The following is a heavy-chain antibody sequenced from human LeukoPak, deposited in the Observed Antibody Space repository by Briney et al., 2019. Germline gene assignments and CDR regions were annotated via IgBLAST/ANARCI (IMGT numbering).Heavy chain of an antibody. CDR1: GFTFSSFA. Sequence: PGVSLRLSCAASGFTFSSFAVSWVRQAPGKGLEWVSAISGRGGSTYYADSVKGRFAISRDNSKNTLYLQMNSLRAEDTAVYYCAKDRGYSSSWALFDYWGQGTLVTVSS. CDR2: ISGRGGST. V-gene: IGHV3-23*01. CDR3: AKDRGYSSSWALFDY. D-gene: IGHD6-13*01. J-gene: IGHJ4*02.